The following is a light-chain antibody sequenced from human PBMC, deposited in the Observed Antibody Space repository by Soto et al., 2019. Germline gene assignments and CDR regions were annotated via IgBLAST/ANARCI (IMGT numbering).Light chain of an antibody. CDR3: QQYTGPPTT. CDR1: QSVSSSY. Sequence: EIVLTQSPGTLSLSPGERATLSCRASQSVSSSYLAWYQQKHGQAPRLLIYGASTRATGIPARFSGSGSGTDFSLTIRGLKPEDFAVYFCQQYTGPPTTFGQGTRLEIK. V-gene: IGKV3-20*01. CDR2: GAS. J-gene: IGKJ5*01.